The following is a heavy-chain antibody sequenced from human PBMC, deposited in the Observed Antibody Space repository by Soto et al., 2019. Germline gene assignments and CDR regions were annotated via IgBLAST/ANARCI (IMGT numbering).Heavy chain of an antibody. CDR2: IWYDGSNK. CDR1: GFTFSSYG. J-gene: IGHJ3*02. CDR3: ARSPQRHYYDSSGQSKSRAFDI. V-gene: IGHV3-33*01. D-gene: IGHD3-22*01. Sequence: GGSLRLSCAASGFTFSSYGMHWVRQAPGKGLEWVAVIWYDGSNKYYADSVKGRFTISRDNSKNTLYLQMNSLRAEDTAVYYCARSPQRHYYDSSGQSKSRAFDIWGQGTMVTVSS.